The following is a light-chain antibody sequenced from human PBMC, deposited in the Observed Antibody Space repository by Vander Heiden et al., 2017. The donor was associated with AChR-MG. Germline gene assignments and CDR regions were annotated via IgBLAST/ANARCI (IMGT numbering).Light chain of an antibody. CDR1: QSVSSY. Sequence: EIVLTQSPATLSLSPGERATLSCRASQSVSSYLAWYQQKPGQAPRLLIYDASNRATGIPARFSGSGSGTDFTLTISSLEPEDFAVYYCQQRSNWPPIFGCGAKVEI. V-gene: IGKV3-11*01. CDR3: QQRSNWPPI. J-gene: IGKJ4*01. CDR2: DAS.